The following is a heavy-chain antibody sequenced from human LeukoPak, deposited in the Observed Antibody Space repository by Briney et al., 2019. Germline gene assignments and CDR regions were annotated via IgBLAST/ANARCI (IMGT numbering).Heavy chain of an antibody. CDR1: GGSISSYY. CDR3: ARAQLRYFDWLPNWFDP. Sequence: PSETLSLTCTVSGGSISSYYWSWIRQPPGKRLEWIGYIYYSGSTNYNPSPKSRVTISVDTSKNQFSLKLSSVTAADTAVYYCARAQLRYFDWLPNWFDPWGQGTLVTVSS. J-gene: IGHJ5*02. D-gene: IGHD3-9*01. CDR2: IYYSGST. V-gene: IGHV4-59*08.